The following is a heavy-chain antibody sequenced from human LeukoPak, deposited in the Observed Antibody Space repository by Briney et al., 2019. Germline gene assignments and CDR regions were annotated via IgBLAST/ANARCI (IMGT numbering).Heavy chain of an antibody. V-gene: IGHV3-7*01. CDR3: ARYSSGWVDAFDI. J-gene: IGHJ3*02. D-gene: IGHD6-19*01. CDR1: GFTFSSCW. Sequence: PGGSLRLSCAASGFTFSSCWMSWVRQAPGKGLEWAANIKQDGSEKYYVDSVKGRFTISRDNAKNSLYLQMNSLRAEDTAVYYCARYSSGWVDAFDIWGQGTMVTVSS. CDR2: IKQDGSEK.